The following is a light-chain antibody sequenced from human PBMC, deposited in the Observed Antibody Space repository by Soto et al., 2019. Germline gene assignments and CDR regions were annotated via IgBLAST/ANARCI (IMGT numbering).Light chain of an antibody. V-gene: IGKV3-15*01. J-gene: IGKJ1*01. Sequence: EILMTQSPATLSVSPGERATLFCRASQSVSNKLPWYQQKPGQTPRLLIFNASTRATGIPARFSGSVSGTECTRTIRSVQSADFAVYYCQHYNFQCAWRFGQGHKVEVK. CDR3: QHYNFQCAWR. CDR2: NAS. CDR1: QSVSNK.